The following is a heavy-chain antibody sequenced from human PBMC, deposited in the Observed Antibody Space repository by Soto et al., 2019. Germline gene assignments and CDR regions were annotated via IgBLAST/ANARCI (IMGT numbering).Heavy chain of an antibody. D-gene: IGHD3-10*01. CDR1: GFTFSSYG. J-gene: IGHJ6*02. CDR2: IWYDGSNK. CDR3: ARDQVWFGELLLYCMDV. V-gene: IGHV3-33*01. Sequence: PGGSLRLSCAASGFTFSSYGMHWVRQAPGKGLEWVAVIWYDGSNKYYADSVNGRFTISRDNSKNTLYLQMNSLRAEDTAVYYCARDQVWFGELLLYCMDVWGQGTTVTVPS.